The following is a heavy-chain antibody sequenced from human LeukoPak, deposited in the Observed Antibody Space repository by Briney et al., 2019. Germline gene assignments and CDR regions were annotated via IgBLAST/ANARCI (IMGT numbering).Heavy chain of an antibody. CDR1: GFTFSSYA. CDR2: ISGSGGST. D-gene: IGHD3-10*01. V-gene: IGHV3-23*01. Sequence: SGGSLRLSCAASGFTFSSYAMSWVRQAPGKGLEWVSAISGSGGSTYYADSVKGRFTISRDNSKNTLYLQMNSLRAEDTAVYYCAKGGDYYGSGSYQDYWGQGTLVTVSS. CDR3: AKGGDYYGSGSYQDY. J-gene: IGHJ4*02.